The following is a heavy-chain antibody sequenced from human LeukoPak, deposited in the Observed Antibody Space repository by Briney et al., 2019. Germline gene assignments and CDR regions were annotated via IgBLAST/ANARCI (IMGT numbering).Heavy chain of an antibody. CDR2: IIPIFGTA. D-gene: IGHD4-11*01. CDR3: ARGVDYSNEHDAFDI. CDR1: GYTFTGYY. V-gene: IGHV1-69*05. J-gene: IGHJ3*02. Sequence: SVKVSCKASGYTFTGYYMHWVRQAPGQGLEWMGGIIPIFGTANYAQKFQGRVTITTDESTSTAYMELSSLRSEDTAVYYCARGVDYSNEHDAFDIWGQGTMVTVSS.